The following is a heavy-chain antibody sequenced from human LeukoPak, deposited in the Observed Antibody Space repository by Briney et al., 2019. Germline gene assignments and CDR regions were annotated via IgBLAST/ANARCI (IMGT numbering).Heavy chain of an antibody. CDR1: GLTFSSYE. Sequence: GGSVRLSCAASGLTFSSYEMNGVRQASGKGLEWVSYISSSGSTIHYADSVKGRFTISRDNAKNSLYLQMNSLRAEDTAIYYCAELGITMIGGVWGKGTTVTISS. D-gene: IGHD3-10*02. CDR2: ISSSGSTI. V-gene: IGHV3-48*03. J-gene: IGHJ6*04. CDR3: AELGITMIGGV.